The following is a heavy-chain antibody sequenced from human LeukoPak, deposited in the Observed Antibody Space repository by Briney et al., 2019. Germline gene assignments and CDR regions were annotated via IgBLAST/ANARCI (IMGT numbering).Heavy chain of an antibody. CDR1: GFTFSSYG. CDR3: AKDPGYYNPYFDN. J-gene: IGHJ4*02. D-gene: IGHD3-9*01. CDR2: IRYDGGNE. V-gene: IGHV3-30*02. Sequence: GGSLRLSCAASGFTFSSYGMHWVRQAPGKGLDWVAFIRYDGGNEHYADSVKGRFTISRDNSKNTLYLQMNSLRAEDTAVYHCAKDPGYYNPYFDNWGQGTLVTVSS.